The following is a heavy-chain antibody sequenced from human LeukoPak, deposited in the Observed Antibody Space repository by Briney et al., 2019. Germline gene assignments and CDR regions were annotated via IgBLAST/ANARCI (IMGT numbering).Heavy chain of an antibody. CDR2: ISSSGSTI. D-gene: IGHD4-17*01. CDR1: GFTFSDFY. CDR3: AKAGHYGAYSEFDF. Sequence: GGSLRLSCAASGFTFSDFYMSWIRQAPGKGLEWVSYISSSGSTIYYADSVKGRFTISRDNAKNSLYLQMNSLRAEDTAVYYCAKAGHYGAYSEFDFWGQGTLVTVSS. V-gene: IGHV3-11*01. J-gene: IGHJ4*02.